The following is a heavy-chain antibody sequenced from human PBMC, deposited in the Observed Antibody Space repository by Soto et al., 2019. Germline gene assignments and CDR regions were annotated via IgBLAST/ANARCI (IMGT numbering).Heavy chain of an antibody. CDR2: IVVGSGNT. CDR3: AALLGYCSSTSCYTPGTFDY. Sequence: SVKVSCKASGFTFTSSAVQWVRQARGQRLEWIGWIVVGSGNTNYAQKFQERVTITRDMSTSTAYMELSSLRSEDTAVYYCAALLGYCSSTSCYTPGTFDYWGQGTLVTV. J-gene: IGHJ4*02. D-gene: IGHD2-2*02. V-gene: IGHV1-58*01. CDR1: GFTFTSSA.